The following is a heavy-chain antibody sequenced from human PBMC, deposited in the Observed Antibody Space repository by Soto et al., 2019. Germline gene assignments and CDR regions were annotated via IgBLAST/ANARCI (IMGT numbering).Heavy chain of an antibody. CDR2: IYYNAIT. J-gene: IGHJ5*02. D-gene: IGHD6-13*01. Sequence: QAKLQESGPGLVKPSETLSLTCTVSGDSVSSGAYYWSWVRQPPGKGLEWIGYIYYNAITNYNPSLKSRVTILVDTSKSEISLTLNSVTAADTAVYYCARANIAAAGTIFDPWGQGVLVTVSA. CDR3: ARANIAAAGTIFDP. CDR1: GDSVSSGAYY. V-gene: IGHV4-61*08.